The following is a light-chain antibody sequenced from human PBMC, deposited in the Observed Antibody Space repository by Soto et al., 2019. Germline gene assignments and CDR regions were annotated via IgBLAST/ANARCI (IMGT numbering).Light chain of an antibody. J-gene: IGKJ1*01. V-gene: IGKV3-20*01. CDR1: QSVSSY. Sequence: EIVLTQSPVTLSLSPGERATLSCRASQSVSSYLAWYQQKPGQAPRLLISGASSRATGIPDRFSGSGSGTDFTLTISRLEPEDFAVYYCQQYGSSPQTFGQGTKVEIK. CDR3: QQYGSSPQT. CDR2: GAS.